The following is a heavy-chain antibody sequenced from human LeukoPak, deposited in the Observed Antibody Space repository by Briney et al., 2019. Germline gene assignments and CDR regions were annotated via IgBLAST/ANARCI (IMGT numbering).Heavy chain of an antibody. D-gene: IGHD6-19*01. Sequence: PGGSLRLSCAASGFTSSSYSMNWVRQAPGKGLEWVSYISSSSSTIYYADSVKGRFTISRDNAKNSLYLQMNSLRAEDTAVYYCAKDRQWLVREPEYYFDYWGQGTLVTVSS. CDR1: GFTSSSYS. CDR2: ISSSSSTI. V-gene: IGHV3-48*01. J-gene: IGHJ4*02. CDR3: AKDRQWLVREPEYYFDY.